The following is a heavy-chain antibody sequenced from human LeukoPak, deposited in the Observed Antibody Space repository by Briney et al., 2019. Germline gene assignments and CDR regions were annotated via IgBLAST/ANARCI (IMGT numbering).Heavy chain of an antibody. CDR3: ARGGSGSPGARGFDY. V-gene: IGHV4-34*01. CDR1: GGSFSGYY. J-gene: IGHJ4*02. CDR2: INHSGST. D-gene: IGHD3-10*01. Sequence: SETLSLTCAVYGGSFSGYYWGWIRQPPGKGLEWIGEINHSGSTNYNPSLKSRVTISVDTSKNQFSLKLSSVTAADTAVYYCARGGSGSPGARGFDYWGQGTLVTVSS.